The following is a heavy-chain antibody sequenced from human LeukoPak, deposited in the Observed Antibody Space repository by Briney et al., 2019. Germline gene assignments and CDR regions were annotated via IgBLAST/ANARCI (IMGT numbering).Heavy chain of an antibody. J-gene: IGHJ4*02. CDR1: GYTFINYQ. CDR3: TRTWWTEACSSSSCLTPDFDY. Sequence: ASVTVSCRPSGYTFINYQIHWVRQAPDQGLEWMGRINSSSGATVFAQKFQGRVTMTRDTSINTVYMELSSLEFDDTAVYYCTRTWWTEACSSSSCLTPDFDYWGQGTPVTVSS. CDR2: INSSSGAT. D-gene: IGHD2-2*01. V-gene: IGHV1-2*06.